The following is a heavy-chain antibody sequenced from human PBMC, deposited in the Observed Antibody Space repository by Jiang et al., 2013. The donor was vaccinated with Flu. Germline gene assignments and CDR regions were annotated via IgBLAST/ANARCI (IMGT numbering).Heavy chain of an antibody. CDR3: ARALAVAGNAGWYYDL. CDR1: NSAA. J-gene: IGHJ2*01. Sequence: NSAAWNWIRQSPSRGLEWLGRTYYRSKWYDDYAVSVKSRITINPDTSKNQFSLQLNSVTPEDTAVYYCARALAVAGNAGWYYDLWGRGTLVTVSS. CDR2: TYYRSKWYD. V-gene: IGHV6-1*01. D-gene: IGHD6-19*01.